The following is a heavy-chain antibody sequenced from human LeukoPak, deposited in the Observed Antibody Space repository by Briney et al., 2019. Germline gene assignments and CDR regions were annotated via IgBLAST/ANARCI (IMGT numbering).Heavy chain of an antibody. CDR2: IIPILGIA. CDR3: AISRGIRYDAFDI. D-gene: IGHD1-14*01. Sequence: WASVKVSCKASGGTFSSYAISWVRQAPGQGLEWMGRIIPILGIANYAQKFQGRVTITADRSTSTAYMELSSLRSEDTAVYYCAISRGIRYDAFDIWGQGTMVTVSS. V-gene: IGHV1-69*04. CDR1: GGTFSSYA. J-gene: IGHJ3*02.